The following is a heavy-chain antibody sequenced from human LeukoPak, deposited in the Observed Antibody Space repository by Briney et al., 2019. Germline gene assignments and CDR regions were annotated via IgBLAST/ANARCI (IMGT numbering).Heavy chain of an antibody. V-gene: IGHV3-7*01. CDR2: IKQDGSEK. J-gene: IGHJ3*02. Sequence: GGSLRLSCAASGFTFSIYWMSWVRQAPRKGLEWVANIKQDGSEKYYVDSVKGRFTISRDNAKNSLYLQMNSLRAEDTAVYYCARDHRYSSSWPDAFDIWGQGTMVTVPS. CDR3: ARDHRYSSSWPDAFDI. CDR1: GFTFSIYW. D-gene: IGHD6-13*01.